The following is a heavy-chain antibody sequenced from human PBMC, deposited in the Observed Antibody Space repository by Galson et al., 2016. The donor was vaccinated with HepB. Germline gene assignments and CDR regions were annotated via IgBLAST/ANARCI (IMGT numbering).Heavy chain of an antibody. D-gene: IGHD7-27*01. Sequence: LRLSCAASGIAVSNNYMMWVRQAPGKGLEWVSDIYAGGRTNYADPVEGRFTIPRDNSQNTLYLQMNSLRPEDTAVYYCASPLTGLAYWGQGTLVAVSS. CDR2: IYAGGRT. CDR3: ASPLTGLAY. J-gene: IGHJ4*02. V-gene: IGHV3-66*02. CDR1: GIAVSNNY.